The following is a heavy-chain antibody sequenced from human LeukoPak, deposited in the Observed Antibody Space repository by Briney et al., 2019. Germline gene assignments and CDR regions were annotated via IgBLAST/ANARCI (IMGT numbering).Heavy chain of an antibody. V-gene: IGHV1-2*02. CDR2: INPNSGGT. CDR1: GYTFTGYY. Sequence: GASVKVSCKASGYTFTGYYMHWVRQAPGQGLEWMGWINPNSGGTNYAQKFQGRVTMTRDTSISTAYIELSRLRSDDTAVYYCARGPKCSGGSCYSDYWGQGTLVTVSS. J-gene: IGHJ4*02. D-gene: IGHD2-15*01. CDR3: ARGPKCSGGSCYSDY.